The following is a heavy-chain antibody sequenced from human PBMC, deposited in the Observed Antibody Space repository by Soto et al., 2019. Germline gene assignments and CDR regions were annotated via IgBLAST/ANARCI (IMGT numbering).Heavy chain of an antibody. V-gene: IGHV3-48*02. D-gene: IGHD1-26*01. CDR3: ARWGVVGA. CDR1: GFTFSSYS. CDR2: ISSSSSTI. J-gene: IGHJ5*02. Sequence: EVQLVESGGGLVQPGGSLRLSCAASGFTFSSYSMNWVRQAPGKGLEWVSYISSSSSTIYYADSVKGRFTISRENAKNSLYLQMYSLRDEEMAVYCCARWGVVGAWGQGTLVTVSS.